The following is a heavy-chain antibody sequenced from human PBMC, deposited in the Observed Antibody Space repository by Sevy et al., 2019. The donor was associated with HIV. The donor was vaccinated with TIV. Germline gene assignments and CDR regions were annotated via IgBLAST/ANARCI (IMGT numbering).Heavy chain of an antibody. CDR1: GFTFSNHA. CDR2: IRNDGSHE. D-gene: IGHD2-8*02. J-gene: IGHJ3*02. Sequence: GGSLRLSCTASGFTFSNHAMHWVRQGPGKGPEWVAFIRNDGSHEYYADSVTGRFTISRDNSKNTLYLQMNSLRPEDTAVYYCARDRKVLLVVYAIPFDAFDIWGQGTMVTVSS. V-gene: IGHV3-30*02. CDR3: ARDRKVLLVVYAIPFDAFDI.